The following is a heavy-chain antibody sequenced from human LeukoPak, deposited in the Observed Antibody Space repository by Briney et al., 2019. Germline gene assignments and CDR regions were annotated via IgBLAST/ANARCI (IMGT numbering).Heavy chain of an antibody. CDR2: IYSGGST. V-gene: IGHV3-53*01. Sequence: GGSLRLSCAASGFTVSSNYTSWVRQAPGKGLEWVSVIYSGGSTYYADSVKGRFTISRDNSKNTLYLQMNNLRAEDTAVYYCAGADYYGSGSYRYWGQGTLVTVSS. J-gene: IGHJ4*02. CDR1: GFTVSSNY. CDR3: AGADYYGSGSYRY. D-gene: IGHD3-10*01.